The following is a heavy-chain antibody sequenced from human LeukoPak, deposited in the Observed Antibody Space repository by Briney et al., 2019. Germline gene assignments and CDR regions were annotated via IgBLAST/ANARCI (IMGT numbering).Heavy chain of an antibody. V-gene: IGHV3-7*03. CDR1: GFTFSRYW. Sequence: GGSLRLSCAASGFTFSRYWLSWVRQAPGKGLEWVANMNQDGSAKYYVDSVKGRFTTSRDNAKNSLYLQMNSLRAEDTALYYCARTGDFDWLFPFFDYWGQGTLVTVSS. D-gene: IGHD3-9*01. J-gene: IGHJ4*02. CDR2: MNQDGSAK. CDR3: ARTGDFDWLFPFFDY.